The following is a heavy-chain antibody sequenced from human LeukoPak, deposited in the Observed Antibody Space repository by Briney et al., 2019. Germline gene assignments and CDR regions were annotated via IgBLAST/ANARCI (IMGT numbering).Heavy chain of an antibody. CDR2: IYPRDSRT. Sequence: GESLQISSKGSGYSFSSYWIAWVRQMPGKGLEWMGVIYPRDSRTTYSPSFQDQVTISADKSISTAYLQWTSLKASDTAMYYCARHLSDITSSPNYWGPGTLVTVSS. CDR3: ARHLSDITSSPNY. V-gene: IGHV5-51*01. J-gene: IGHJ4*02. CDR1: GYSFSSYW. D-gene: IGHD2-2*01.